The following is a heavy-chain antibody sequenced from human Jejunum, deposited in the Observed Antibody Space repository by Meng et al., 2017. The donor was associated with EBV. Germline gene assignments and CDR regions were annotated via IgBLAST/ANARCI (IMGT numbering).Heavy chain of an antibody. Sequence: VVLGGGLVKPWWFLRHSFAASGFTFSNTWMAWVRQAPGKGLEWVGRIKSKTAGGTVDYAVPVIGRFSISRDDSKNTLYLQMNSLKTDDTAVYFCTATFHSDSSGRYWGQGTLVTVSS. CDR2: IKSKTAGGTV. CDR3: TATFHSDSSGRY. J-gene: IGHJ4*02. CDR1: GFTFSNTW. D-gene: IGHD3-22*01. V-gene: IGHV3-15*01.